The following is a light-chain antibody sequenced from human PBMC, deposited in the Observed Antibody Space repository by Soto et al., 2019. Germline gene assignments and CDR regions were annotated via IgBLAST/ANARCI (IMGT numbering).Light chain of an antibody. Sequence: ELVLTQSPSTLSLSPGERATLSCRASQSINGYLAWYQHKPGQAPRLLIDDASNRATGIPARFSGSGSGTDFTLTISSLEPEDFAVYYCQQRSNWPPWTFGQGTRWIS. V-gene: IGKV3-11*01. CDR3: QQRSNWPPWT. J-gene: IGKJ1*01. CDR2: DAS. CDR1: QSINGY.